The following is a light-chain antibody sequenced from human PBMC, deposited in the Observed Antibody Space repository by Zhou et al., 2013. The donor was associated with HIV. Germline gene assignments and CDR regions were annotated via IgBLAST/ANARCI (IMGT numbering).Light chain of an antibody. V-gene: IGKV1-39*01. CDR3: QQYNDYIT. CDR1: QTISSY. J-gene: IGKJ3*01. Sequence: DIQMTQSPSSLSASVGDRVTITCRASQTISSYLNWYQQKPGKAPKLLIYAASSLQSGVPSRFSGSGSGTEFALTITNLQPDDFATYYCQQYNDYITFGPGTKVDIK. CDR2: AAS.